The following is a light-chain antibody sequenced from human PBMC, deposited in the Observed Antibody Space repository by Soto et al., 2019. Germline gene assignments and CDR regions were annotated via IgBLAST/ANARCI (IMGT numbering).Light chain of an antibody. V-gene: IGKV1-12*02. J-gene: IGKJ5*01. CDR1: QDVSSW. Sequence: DIQMTQSPSSVSASVGDSVTITCRASQDVSSWLAWYQQKPGKAPKLLIYAASSLQSGVPSRFSGDGSGTVFSLTISSLQPEDFATYYCQQANSFPLTFGQGTRLEI. CDR3: QQANSFPLT. CDR2: AAS.